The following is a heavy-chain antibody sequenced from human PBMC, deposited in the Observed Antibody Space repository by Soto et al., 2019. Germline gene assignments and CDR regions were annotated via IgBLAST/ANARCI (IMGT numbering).Heavy chain of an antibody. CDR1: GGSFSGYY. CDR2: SIHPGNT. J-gene: IGHJ6*02. D-gene: IGHD2-2*01. CDR3: AREPPQNASSFYGLEV. V-gene: IGHV4-34*12. Sequence: PSETLYLTCAVYGGSFSGYYWSWIRQPPGRGLEGIGESIHPGNTNYNPSLKSRLTISVDTLKNQFSLRLRSVTAADTAVYYCAREPPQNASSFYGLEVWGQGTTVTVSS.